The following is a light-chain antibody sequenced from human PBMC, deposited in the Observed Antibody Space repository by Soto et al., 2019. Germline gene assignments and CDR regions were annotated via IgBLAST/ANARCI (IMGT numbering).Light chain of an antibody. CDR2: DVS. V-gene: IGLV2-14*03. J-gene: IGLJ2*01. Sequence: QSALTQPASGSGSPGHSITISCTGTTSDVGGYNYVSWYQHHPGKAPKLMIYDVSNRPSGVSNRFSGSKSGNTASLTISGLQAEDEADYYCTSYTSTDTLVFGGGTKLTVL. CDR1: TSDVGGYNY. CDR3: TSYTSTDTLV.